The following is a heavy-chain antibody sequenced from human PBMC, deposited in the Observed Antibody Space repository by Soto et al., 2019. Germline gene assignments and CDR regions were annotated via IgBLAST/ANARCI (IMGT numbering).Heavy chain of an antibody. CDR2: INGGRS. CDR3: ANHAWDL. Sequence: PGGSLRLSCAASGFSFSRYDMSWVRQAPGKGLEWVSAINGGRSFYGDSVEGRFTVSRDNSKNTLYLQMNSLRVEDTAIYYCANHAWDLWGQGTLVTVSS. CDR1: GFSFSRYD. D-gene: IGHD2-2*01. V-gene: IGHV3-23*01. J-gene: IGHJ5*02.